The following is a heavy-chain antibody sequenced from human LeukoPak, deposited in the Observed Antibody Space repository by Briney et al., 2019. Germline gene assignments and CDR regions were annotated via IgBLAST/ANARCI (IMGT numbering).Heavy chain of an antibody. J-gene: IGHJ4*02. CDR3: ARESGYGNFYYFDY. Sequence: KPSETLSLTCAVYGGSFSGYYWSWIRQPPGKGLEWIGEINHSGSTNYNPSLKSRVTISVDTSKKQFSLKLSSVTAADTAVYYCARESGYGNFYYFDYWGQGTLVTVSS. V-gene: IGHV4-34*09. D-gene: IGHD5-12*01. CDR2: INHSGST. CDR1: GGSFSGYY.